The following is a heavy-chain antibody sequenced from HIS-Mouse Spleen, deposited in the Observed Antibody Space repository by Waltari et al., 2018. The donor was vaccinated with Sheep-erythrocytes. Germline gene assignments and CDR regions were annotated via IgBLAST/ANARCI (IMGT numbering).Heavy chain of an antibody. CDR3: AKREGYSNYYFDY. Sequence: QVQLVESGGGVVQPGRSRRLPCAAAGFTFRRSGMHWVRQAPGKGLEWVAVISYDGSNKYYADSVKGRFTISRDNSKNTLYLQMNSLRAEDTAVYYCAKREGYSNYYFDYWGQGTLVTVSS. V-gene: IGHV3-30*18. D-gene: IGHD4-4*01. J-gene: IGHJ4*02. CDR1: GFTFRRSG. CDR2: ISYDGSNK.